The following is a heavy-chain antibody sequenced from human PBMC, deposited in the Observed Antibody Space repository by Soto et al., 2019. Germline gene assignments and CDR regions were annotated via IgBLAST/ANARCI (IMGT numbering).Heavy chain of an antibody. CDR1: GGSISSGGYY. V-gene: IGHV4-31*03. Sequence: ASETLSLTCTASGGSISSGGYYWSWIRQHPGKGLEWIGYIYYSGSTYYNPSLKSRVTISVDTSKNQFSLKLSSVTAADTAVYYCAREGVVGAIQYNWLDPWGQGTLVTVSS. CDR2: IYYSGST. D-gene: IGHD1-26*01. CDR3: AREGVVGAIQYNWLDP. J-gene: IGHJ5*02.